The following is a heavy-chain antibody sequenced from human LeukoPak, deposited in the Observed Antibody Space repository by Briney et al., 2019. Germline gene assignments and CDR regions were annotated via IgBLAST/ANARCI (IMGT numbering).Heavy chain of an antibody. CDR2: IFLIFGVA. D-gene: IGHD2-2*01. CDR3: ARAPDIVVGPAAPGGGPYYYYGMDV. CDR1: GGSFSSYA. V-gene: IGHV1-69*17. Sequence: KVSCKASGGSFSSYAICWGPQAPGERVEWVGEIFLIFGVAHYAQKFQGRVTITPDPSTSTAYMELSRLRSEDTAVYYCARAPDIVVGPAAPGGGPYYYYGMDVWGKGTTVTVSS. J-gene: IGHJ6*04.